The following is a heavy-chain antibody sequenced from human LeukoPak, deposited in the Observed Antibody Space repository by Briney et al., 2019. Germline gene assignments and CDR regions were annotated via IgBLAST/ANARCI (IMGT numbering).Heavy chain of an antibody. CDR1: AFTFSNCV. D-gene: IGHD3-22*01. V-gene: IGHV3-23*01. CDR3: AKAGPGTMTFDAFDI. Sequence: AGSLRLSCPASAFTFSNCVMSWARQAPGKGLEWVSTISASGERTYHADSVRGRFTISRDNSKNTLHLQMNSLRADDTAVYYCAKAGPGTMTFDAFDIWGQGTVVTVSS. CDR2: ISASGERT. J-gene: IGHJ3*02.